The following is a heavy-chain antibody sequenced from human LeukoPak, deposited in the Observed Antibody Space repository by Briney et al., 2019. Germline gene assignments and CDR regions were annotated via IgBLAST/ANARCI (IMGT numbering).Heavy chain of an antibody. CDR1: GDTFSSYA. V-gene: IGHV1-69*04. CDR2: IIPVLDVA. J-gene: IGHJ4*02. Sequence: SVKVSCKASGDTFSSYALSWVRQAPGQGLEWMGRIIPVLDVATYAPVFQGRVTVTADKSTSTVYMDLSSLTFEDTAVYFCARSSGIGGYYFDYWGQGTLVTVSS. D-gene: IGHD3-16*01. CDR3: ARSSGIGGYYFDY.